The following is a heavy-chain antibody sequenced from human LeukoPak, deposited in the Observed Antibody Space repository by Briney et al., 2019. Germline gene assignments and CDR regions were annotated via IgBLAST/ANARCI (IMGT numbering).Heavy chain of an antibody. D-gene: IGHD3-3*01. CDR3: ARSLRFLEWLFNFSYMDV. CDR1: GYTFTGYY. V-gene: IGHV1-2*02. Sequence: ASVKVSCKASGYTFTGYYMHWVRQAPGQGLEWMGWINPNSGGTNYAQKFQGRVTMTRDTSISTAYMELSSLRSDDTAVYYCARSLRFLEWLFNFSYMDVWGKGTTVTVSS. J-gene: IGHJ6*03. CDR2: INPNSGGT.